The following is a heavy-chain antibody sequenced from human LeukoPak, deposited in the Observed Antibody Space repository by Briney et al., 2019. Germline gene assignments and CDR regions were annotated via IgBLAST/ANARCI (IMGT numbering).Heavy chain of an antibody. Sequence: SETLSLTCTVSGGSINSSYYYWGWIRQPPGKGLEWIGSIYYSGSTYYNPSLKSRVTISVDTSKNQFSLKLSSVTAADTAVYYCAREAYYCSSTSCYYNWFDPWGQGTLVTVSS. V-gene: IGHV4-39*02. CDR2: IYYSGST. D-gene: IGHD2-2*01. J-gene: IGHJ5*02. CDR3: AREAYYCSSTSCYYNWFDP. CDR1: GGSINSSYYY.